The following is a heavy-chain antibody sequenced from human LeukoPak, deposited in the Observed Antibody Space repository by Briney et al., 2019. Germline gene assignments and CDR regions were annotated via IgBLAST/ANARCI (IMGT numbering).Heavy chain of an antibody. CDR3: AGIPVFGVVLHQEPV. Sequence: ASVKVSCKASGGIFSDYALNWVRQAPGQGLEWMGVFIPVLGTANSTQNFQDRVSITADISTHTVYMELSSLKSEDTAVYFCAGIPVFGVVLHQEPVWGKGTTVTVSS. D-gene: IGHD3-3*01. V-gene: IGHV1-69*10. CDR1: GGIFSDYA. CDR2: FIPVLGTA. J-gene: IGHJ6*04.